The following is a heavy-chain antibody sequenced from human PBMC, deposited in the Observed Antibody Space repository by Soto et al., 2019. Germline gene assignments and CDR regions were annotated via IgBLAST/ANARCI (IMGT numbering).Heavy chain of an antibody. CDR3: ARGGYYYDSSGYYLLDY. CDR2: INPSGGST. J-gene: IGHJ4*02. V-gene: IGHV1-46*01. CDR1: GYTFTSYY. Sequence: QVQLVQSGAEVKKPGASVKVSCKASGYTFTSYYMHWVRQAPGQGLEWMGIINPSGGSTSYAQKFQGRVTMTRDTSTSTVYMELSSLRSEDTAVYYCARGGYYYDSSGYYLLDYWGQGTLVTFSS. D-gene: IGHD3-22*01.